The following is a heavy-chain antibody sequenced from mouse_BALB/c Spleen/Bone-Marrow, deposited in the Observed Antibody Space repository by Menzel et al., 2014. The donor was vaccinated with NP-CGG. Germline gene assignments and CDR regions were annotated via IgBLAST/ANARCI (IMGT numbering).Heavy chain of an antibody. Sequence: VQLQQSGAELVKPGASVKLSCTASGFNIKDTYMHWVKQRPEQGLEWIGRIDPANGNTKYDPKFQGKATITAYTSSNTAYLQLSSMTAEDTAVYYCAMYFYGSSLYAYWGQGTLVTGPA. CDR2: IDPANGNT. V-gene: IGHV14-3*02. D-gene: IGHD1-1*01. CDR3: AMYFYGSSLYAY. CDR1: GFNIKDTY. J-gene: IGHJ3*01.